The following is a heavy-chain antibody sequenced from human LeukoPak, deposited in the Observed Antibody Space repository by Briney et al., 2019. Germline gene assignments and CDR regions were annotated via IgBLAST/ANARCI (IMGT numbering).Heavy chain of an antibody. D-gene: IGHD2-21*02. V-gene: IGHV1-2*02. CDR3: ATNMAYCGGDCYPYDAFDV. J-gene: IGHJ3*01. Sequence: ASVKVSCKASGYTFTSYYMHWVRQAPGQGLEWMGWINPNSGGTNYAQKFQGRVTMTRDTSISTAYMELSRLRSDDTAVYYCATNMAYCGGDCYPYDAFDVWGQGTMVTVSS. CDR1: GYTFTSYY. CDR2: INPNSGGT.